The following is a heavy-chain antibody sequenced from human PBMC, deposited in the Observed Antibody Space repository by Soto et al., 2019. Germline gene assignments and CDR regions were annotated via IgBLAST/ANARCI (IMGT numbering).Heavy chain of an antibody. V-gene: IGHV4-30-2*01. CDR3: VRSLKGYCISTNSMPSRPEVDF. CDR2: IYHTGST. Sequence: PSETLSLTCAVSGGSISRGGYSWSWIRQPPGKGLEWIGYIYHTGSTYYNPSLKSRVTISVDRSRNQFSLNLNSVTAADTAVYCCVRSLKGYCISTNSMPSRPEVDFWG. CDR1: GGSISRGGYS. J-gene: IGHJ6*01. D-gene: IGHD2-2*01.